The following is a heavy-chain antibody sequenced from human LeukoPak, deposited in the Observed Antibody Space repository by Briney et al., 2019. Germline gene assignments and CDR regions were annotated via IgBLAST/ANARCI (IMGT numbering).Heavy chain of an antibody. J-gene: IGHJ2*01. Sequence: GGSLRLSCVASEFTFSNYWIHWVRQAPGKGLVWVSRIRGDGIVTNCADSVEGRFTVSRDNAKNTVHLQMNSLRDDDTAVYYCARASPADFNLWGRGTLVTVSS. CDR2: IRGDGIVT. CDR3: ARASPADFNL. V-gene: IGHV3-74*01. CDR1: EFTFSNYW.